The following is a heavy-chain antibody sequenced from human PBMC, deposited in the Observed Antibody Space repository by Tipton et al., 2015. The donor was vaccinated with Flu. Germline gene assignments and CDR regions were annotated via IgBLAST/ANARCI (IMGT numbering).Heavy chain of an antibody. CDR2: TYASGST. CDR3: ARGSGSGTEMIFDF. Sequence: TLSLTCTVSGDSMNSFYWSWIRQPAGKGLEWIGRTYASGSTKYNPSLKSRVTMSVDTSKNQLSLKLTSVTAADTAVYYCARGSGSGTEMIFDFWGQGTLVTVSS. CDR1: GDSMNSFY. V-gene: IGHV4-4*07. D-gene: IGHD3-10*01. J-gene: IGHJ4*02.